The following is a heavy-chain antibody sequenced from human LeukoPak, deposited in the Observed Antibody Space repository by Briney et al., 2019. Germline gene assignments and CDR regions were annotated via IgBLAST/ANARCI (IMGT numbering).Heavy chain of an antibody. J-gene: IGHJ4*02. CDR2: ISSSSSYI. CDR1: GFTFSSYS. V-gene: IGHV3-21*01. Sequence: PGGSLRLSCTASGFTFSSYSMNWVRQAPGKGLEWVSSISSSSSYIYYADSVKGRFTISRDNAKNSLYLQMNSLRAEDTAVYYCARGEYGSGSFDYWGQGTLVTVSS. CDR3: ARGEYGSGSFDY. D-gene: IGHD3-10*01.